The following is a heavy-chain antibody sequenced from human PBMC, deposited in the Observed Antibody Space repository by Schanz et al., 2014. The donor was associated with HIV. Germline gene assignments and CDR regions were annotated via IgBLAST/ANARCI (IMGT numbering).Heavy chain of an antibody. CDR3: ASGNYYDSSGYYYPPRY. CDR2: ISSSGSTI. V-gene: IGHV3-11*01. D-gene: IGHD3-22*01. J-gene: IGHJ4*02. CDR1: GFTFSDYY. Sequence: VQLVESGGALVQPGRSLRLSCAASGFTFSDYYMSWIRQAPGKGLEWVSYISSSGSTIYYADSVKGRFTISRDNAKNSLYLQMNSLRAEDTAVYYCASGNYYDSSGYYYPPRYWGQGTLVTVSS.